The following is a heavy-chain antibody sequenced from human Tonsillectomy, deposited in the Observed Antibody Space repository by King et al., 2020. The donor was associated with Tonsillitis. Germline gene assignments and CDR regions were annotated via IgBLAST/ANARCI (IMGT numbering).Heavy chain of an antibody. J-gene: IGHJ4*02. V-gene: IGHV4-39*07. CDR3: ARLSVAAAGPLDY. Sequence: LQLQESGPGLVKPSETLSLTCTVSGGSISSSSYYWGWIRQPPGKGLEWIGSIYYSGSTYYNPSLKSRVTISVDKSKNQFSLKLSSVTASETAVYYCARLSVAAAGPLDYWGQGTLVTVSS. CDR1: GGSISSSSYY. CDR2: IYYSGST. D-gene: IGHD6-13*01.